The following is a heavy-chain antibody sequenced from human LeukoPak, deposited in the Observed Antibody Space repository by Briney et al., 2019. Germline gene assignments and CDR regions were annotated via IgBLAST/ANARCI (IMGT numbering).Heavy chain of an antibody. Sequence: GSLRLSCGTSGFTFSNAWMSWVRQTPGKGLEWIGEINHSGSTNYNPSLKSRVTISVDTSKKQFSLQLTSVTAADTTIYYCARVTVGALDYWGQGTLVTVSS. V-gene: IGHV4-34*01. D-gene: IGHD1-26*01. CDR2: INHSGST. CDR3: ARVTVGALDY. CDR1: GFTFSNAW. J-gene: IGHJ4*02.